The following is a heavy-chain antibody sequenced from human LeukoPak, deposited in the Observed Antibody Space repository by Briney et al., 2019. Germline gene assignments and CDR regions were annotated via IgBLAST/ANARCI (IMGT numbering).Heavy chain of an antibody. D-gene: IGHD4-23*01. V-gene: IGHV1-2*04. CDR3: ARQLRWDQYYFDY. CDR2: INPNSGGT. Sequence: ASVKVSCKASGYTFTGYYMHWVRQAPGQGLEWMGWINPNSGGTNYAQKFQGWVTMTRDTSISTAYMELSRLRSDDTAVYYCARQLRWDQYYFDYWGQGTLVTVPS. J-gene: IGHJ4*02. CDR1: GYTFTGYY.